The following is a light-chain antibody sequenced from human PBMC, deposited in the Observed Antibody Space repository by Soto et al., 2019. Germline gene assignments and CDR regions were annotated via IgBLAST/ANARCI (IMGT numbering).Light chain of an antibody. CDR3: QVWDSSSDHQV. CDR2: HDN. Sequence: QSVLTQPPSASGTPGQRVTISCSGSSSNIGSNTVNWYQQLPGTAPKLLMYHDNQRPSGVPDRFSGSNSGNTATLTISRVEAGDEADYYCQVWDSSSDHQVFGGGTKLTVL. CDR1: SSNIGSNT. V-gene: IGLV1-44*01. J-gene: IGLJ3*02.